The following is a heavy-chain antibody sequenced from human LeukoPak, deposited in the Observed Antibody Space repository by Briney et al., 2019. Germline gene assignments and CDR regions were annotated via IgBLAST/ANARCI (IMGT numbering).Heavy chain of an antibody. J-gene: IGHJ5*02. D-gene: IGHD3-16*02. CDR3: TRVPYDYVWGGYRYAWFDP. CDR2: IRSKAYGGTT. Sequence: GGSLRLSCTASGYTFGDYAMSWVRQAPGKGLEWVGFIRSKAYGGTTEYAASVKGRFTISRDDSKSIAYLQMNSPKTEDTAVYYCTRVPYDYVWGGYRYAWFDPWGQGTLVTVSS. CDR1: GYTFGDYA. V-gene: IGHV3-49*04.